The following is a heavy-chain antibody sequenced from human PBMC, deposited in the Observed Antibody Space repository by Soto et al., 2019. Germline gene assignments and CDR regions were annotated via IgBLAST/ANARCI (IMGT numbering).Heavy chain of an antibody. CDR1: GYSFTSYW. Sequence: GESLTISCQGSGYSFTSYWIGWVRQMPGKGLEWMGIIYPGDSDTRYSPSFQGQVTISADKSISTAYLQWSSLKASDTAMYYCARRIAAAGTYYYYGMDVWGQGTTVPVSS. J-gene: IGHJ6*02. D-gene: IGHD6-13*01. CDR3: ARRIAAAGTYYYYGMDV. CDR2: IYPGDSDT. V-gene: IGHV5-51*01.